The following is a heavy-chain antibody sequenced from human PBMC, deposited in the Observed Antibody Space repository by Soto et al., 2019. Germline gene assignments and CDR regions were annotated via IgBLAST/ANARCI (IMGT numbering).Heavy chain of an antibody. V-gene: IGHV5-10-1*04. CDR1: GYSFTSYW. D-gene: IGHD5-18*01. CDR3: ARSREYSFGYKSPFDV. Sequence: PGESLKISCKGSGYSFTSYWISWVRQMPGKGLEWMGRIDPSDSDTRYSPSFQGQVTISADKSISTAYLQWNSLKASDTAIYYCARSREYSFGYKSPFDVWGQGTTVTVSS. J-gene: IGHJ3*01. CDR2: IDPSDSDT.